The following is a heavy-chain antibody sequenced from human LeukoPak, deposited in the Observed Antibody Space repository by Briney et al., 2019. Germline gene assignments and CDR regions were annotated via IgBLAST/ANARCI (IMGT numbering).Heavy chain of an antibody. V-gene: IGHV6-1*01. CDR1: GDSVSSNSAA. Sequence: SQTLSLTCAISGDSVSSNSAAWNWIRQSPSKGLEWLGRIYYRSKWYNDYAVSVKSRITINPDTSKNPFSLQLNSVTPEDTAVYYCARDLPYRSGWSFDYWGQGTLVTVSS. J-gene: IGHJ4*02. D-gene: IGHD6-19*01. CDR3: ARDLPYRSGWSFDY. CDR2: IYYRSKWYN.